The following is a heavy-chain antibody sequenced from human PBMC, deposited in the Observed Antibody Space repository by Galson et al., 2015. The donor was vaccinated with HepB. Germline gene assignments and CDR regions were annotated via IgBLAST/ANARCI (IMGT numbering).Heavy chain of an antibody. J-gene: IGHJ5*02. Sequence: SVKVSCKASGYTFTSYYMHWVRQAPGQGLEWMGIINPSGGSTSYAQKFQGRVTMTRDTSTSTVYMELSSLRSEDTAVYYCARAIRGADYGDYVDWFDPWGQGTLVTVSS. CDR2: INPSGGST. CDR1: GYTFTSYY. CDR3: ARAIRGADYGDYVDWFDP. V-gene: IGHV1-46*01. D-gene: IGHD4-17*01.